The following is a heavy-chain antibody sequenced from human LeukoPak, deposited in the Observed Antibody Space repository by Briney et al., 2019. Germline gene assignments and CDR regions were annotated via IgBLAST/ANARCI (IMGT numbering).Heavy chain of an antibody. V-gene: IGHV4-59*08. CDR3: ARLNGGN. CDR1: GGSISSYY. Sequence: SETLSLTWTVSGGSISSYYWSWIRQPPGKGLEWIGYIDYSGSTAYNPSLNGRVAVSLDTSKNQFSLKLRSVTAADTAVYYCARLNGGNWGPGILVTVSS. CDR2: IDYSGST. D-gene: IGHD4-23*01. J-gene: IGHJ4*02.